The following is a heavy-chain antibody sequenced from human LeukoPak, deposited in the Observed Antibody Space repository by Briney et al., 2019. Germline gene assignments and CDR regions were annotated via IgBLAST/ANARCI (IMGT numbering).Heavy chain of an antibody. V-gene: IGHV3-48*03. J-gene: IGHJ4*02. Sequence: GGSLRLSCAASGFTFSSYEMNWVRQAPGKGLEWVSYISSSGSTIYYADSVEGRFTISRDNAKNSLYLQMNSLRAEDTAVYYCARDSGDYVWGSQYYFDYWGQGTLVTVSS. CDR3: ARDSGDYVWGSQYYFDY. CDR1: GFTFSSYE. CDR2: ISSSGSTI. D-gene: IGHD3-16*01.